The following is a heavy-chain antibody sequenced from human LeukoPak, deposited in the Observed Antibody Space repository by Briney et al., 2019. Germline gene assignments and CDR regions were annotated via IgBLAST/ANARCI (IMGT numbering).Heavy chain of an antibody. J-gene: IGHJ5*02. CDR2: IIPIFGTA. V-gene: IGHV1-69*05. D-gene: IGHD6-19*01. Sequence: SVKVSCKASGGTFSSYAISWVRQAPGRGLEWMGGIIPIFGTANYAQNLQGRVTMTTDTSTSTAYMELRSLRSDDTAVYYCANLAGVVAGLDPWGQGTLVTVSS. CDR3: ANLAGVVAGLDP. CDR1: GGTFSSYA.